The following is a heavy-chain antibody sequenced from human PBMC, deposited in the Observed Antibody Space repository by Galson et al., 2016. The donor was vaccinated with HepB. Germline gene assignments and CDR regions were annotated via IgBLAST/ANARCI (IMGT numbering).Heavy chain of an antibody. V-gene: IGHV3-7*03. CDR3: ARKGGIYSPWGY. D-gene: IGHD3-10*01. Sequence: SLRLSCAASGFTFSNYWMSWVRQAPGKGLEWVANIKQDGNEKYYVDSVKGRFTISRDNAKNSMYLQMNSLRAEDTAVYYCARKGGIYSPWGYWGQGTLVTVS. CDR1: GFTFSNYW. CDR2: IKQDGNEK. J-gene: IGHJ4*02.